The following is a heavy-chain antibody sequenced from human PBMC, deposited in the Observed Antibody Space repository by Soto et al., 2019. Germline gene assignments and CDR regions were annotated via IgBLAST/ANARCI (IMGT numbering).Heavy chain of an antibody. Sequence: SETLSLTCNVCGGTISSYYWSWIRPPPGKGLECIGYIYYSGSTNYNPSLKSRVTISLDTSKNHFSLKLSSVTPADTAVYYCARLGGYYYMDVWGKGTTVTVSS. CDR1: GGTISSYY. CDR2: IYYSGST. CDR3: ARLGGYYYMDV. D-gene: IGHD3-10*01. J-gene: IGHJ6*03. V-gene: IGHV4-59*01.